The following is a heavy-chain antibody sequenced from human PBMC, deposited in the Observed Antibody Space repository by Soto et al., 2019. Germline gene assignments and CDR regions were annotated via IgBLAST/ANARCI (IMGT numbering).Heavy chain of an antibody. Sequence: QVQLVEAGGGVVQPGRSLRLSCAASGFSFSSYGMHWVRQAPGKGLEWVAIIWSDGSNKYYVDSVKGRFTISRDNCKNTLYLQMNSLRVEDTAVYYCARDRVSEGNYFYYWGQGTLVTVSS. V-gene: IGHV3-33*01. J-gene: IGHJ4*02. D-gene: IGHD3-10*01. CDR2: IWSDGSNK. CDR3: ARDRVSEGNYFYY. CDR1: GFSFSSYG.